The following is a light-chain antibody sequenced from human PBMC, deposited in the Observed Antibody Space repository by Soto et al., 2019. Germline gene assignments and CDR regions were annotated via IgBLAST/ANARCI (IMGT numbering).Light chain of an antibody. J-gene: IGKJ4*01. CDR1: QCIISY. Sequence: DIQLPQSPSFLSASLGDRGTITCLSSQCIISYLALYQQKPGKAPKLLIYAASTLQSGVPSRFSGSGSGTEFTLTISSLQPEDFATYYCQQLNSYPLTFGGGTKV. CDR2: AAS. V-gene: IGKV1-9*01. CDR3: QQLNSYPLT.